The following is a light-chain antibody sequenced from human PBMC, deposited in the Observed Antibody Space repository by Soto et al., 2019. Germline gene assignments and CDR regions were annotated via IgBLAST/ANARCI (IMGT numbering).Light chain of an antibody. CDR3: QHWNDYAWT. Sequence: DIHMTQSPSTLSASVGDRVTITCRASQSISLWLAWYQQKPGKDPNLLIYKTSSLETGVPSRFSGSGSGTEFTLTISSLQPDDFATYYCQHWNDYAWTFGQGTKVEFK. CDR2: KTS. V-gene: IGKV1-5*03. J-gene: IGKJ1*01. CDR1: QSISLW.